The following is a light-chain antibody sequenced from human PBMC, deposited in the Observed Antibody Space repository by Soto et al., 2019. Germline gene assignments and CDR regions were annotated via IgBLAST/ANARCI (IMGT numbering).Light chain of an antibody. CDR3: QQSYSTPIT. V-gene: IGKV1-39*01. CDR1: QSINSY. Sequence: DSQMTQSPSSLFASLGDRFTITLRASQSINSYLNWYQQEPGRAPKFLIYASSSSQSGVPSRFSGSGSGADFILTISSLQSEDFATYYCQQSYSTPITFGQGTRLEI. CDR2: ASS. J-gene: IGKJ5*01.